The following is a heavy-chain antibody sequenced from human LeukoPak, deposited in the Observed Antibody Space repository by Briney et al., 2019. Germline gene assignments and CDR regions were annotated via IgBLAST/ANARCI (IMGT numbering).Heavy chain of an antibody. V-gene: IGHV3-30*02. D-gene: IGHD6-6*01. CDR3: ARWFADVYSSSSTDYYYYYMDV. CDR1: GFTFSSYG. CDR2: IRYDGSNK. Sequence: QTGGSLRLSCAASGFTFSSYGMHWVRQAPGKGLEWVAFIRYDGSNKYYADSVKGRFTISRDNSKNTLYLQMNSLRAEDTAVYYCARWFADVYSSSSTDYYYYYMDVWGKGTTVTVSS. J-gene: IGHJ6*03.